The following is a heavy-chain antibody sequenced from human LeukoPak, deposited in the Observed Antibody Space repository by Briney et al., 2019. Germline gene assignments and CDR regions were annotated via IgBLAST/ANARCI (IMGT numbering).Heavy chain of an antibody. J-gene: IGHJ6*02. CDR1: GGSVSSGSYY. CDR2: IYYSGST. Sequence: SETLSLTCTVSGGSVSSGSYYWGWIRQPPGKGLEWIGSIYYSGSTYYNPSLKSRVTISVDTSKNQFSLKLSSVTAADTAVYYCARNSYHYGMDVWGQGTTVTVSS. D-gene: IGHD2-21*01. V-gene: IGHV4-39*01. CDR3: ARNSYHYGMDV.